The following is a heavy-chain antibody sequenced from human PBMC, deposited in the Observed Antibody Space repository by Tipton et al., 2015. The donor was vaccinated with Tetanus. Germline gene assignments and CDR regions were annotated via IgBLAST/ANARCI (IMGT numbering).Heavy chain of an antibody. CDR2: IYYSGST. CDR1: GGSISSYY. Sequence: GLVKPSETLSLTCTVSGGSISSYYWSWIRQPPGKGLEWIGYIYYSGSTNYNPSLKSRVTISVDTSKNQFSLKLSSVTAADTAVYYCARAEIPIAVAGIYYDYWGQGTLATVSS. D-gene: IGHD6-19*01. J-gene: IGHJ4*02. CDR3: ARAEIPIAVAGIYYDY. V-gene: IGHV4-59*01.